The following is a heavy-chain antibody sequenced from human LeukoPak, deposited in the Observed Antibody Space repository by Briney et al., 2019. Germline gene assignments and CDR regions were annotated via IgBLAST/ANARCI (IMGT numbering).Heavy chain of an antibody. J-gene: IGHJ1*01. CDR2: IIPILGIA. V-gene: IGHV1-69*04. CDR1: GGTFSSYA. Sequence: SVKVSCKASGGTFSSYAISWVRQAPGQGLEWMGRIIPILGIANYAQKFQGRVTITADKSTSTAYMELSSLRSEDTAVYYCASLDSSGYYYAEYFQHWGQGTLVTVSS. D-gene: IGHD3-22*01. CDR3: ASLDSSGYYYAEYFQH.